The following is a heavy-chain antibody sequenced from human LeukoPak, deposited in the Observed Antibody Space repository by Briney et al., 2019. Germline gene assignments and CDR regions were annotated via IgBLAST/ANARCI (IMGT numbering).Heavy chain of an antibody. V-gene: IGHV1-2*02. CDR2: INPNSGGT. D-gene: IGHD2-15*01. J-gene: IGHJ5*02. CDR1: GYTFTGYY. Sequence: ASVKVSCTASGYTFTGYYMHWVRQAPGQGLEWMGWINPNSGGTNYAQKLQGRVTMTRDTSNSTAYMEMSRLRSDDTAVYYCATVIDYCSGGSSSRWFDPWGQGTLVTVSS. CDR3: ATVIDYCSGGSSSRWFDP.